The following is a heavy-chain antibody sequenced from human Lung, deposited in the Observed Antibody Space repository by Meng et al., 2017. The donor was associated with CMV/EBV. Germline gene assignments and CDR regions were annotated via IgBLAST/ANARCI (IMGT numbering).Heavy chain of an antibody. Sequence: QVRLNHCGSKLTMRWAYVKFSCNDSGSTFSTYPINWVRQDHGRGIEWRGWISPNTGTPTYTQGFTGRFVFSLDNSVSTAYLQISSLKAEDTAVYYCARGGNFDPWGQGTLVTVSS. V-gene: IGHV7-4-1*02. CDR1: GSTFSTYP. D-gene: IGHD2/OR15-2a*01. J-gene: IGHJ5*02. CDR3: ARGGNFDP. CDR2: ISPNTGTP.